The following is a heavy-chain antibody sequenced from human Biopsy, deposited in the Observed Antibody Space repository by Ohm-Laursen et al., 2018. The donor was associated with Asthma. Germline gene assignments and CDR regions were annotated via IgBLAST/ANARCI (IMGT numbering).Heavy chain of an antibody. Sequence: SVKVSCKSLGGTFNNYVIGWVRQAPGQGLEWMGGINSVFGTTTYPQKFQDRVTITADDSTSTVYMELSSLRSEDTAVYYCARKAGSCISRTCYSLDFWDQGTLVTVSS. V-gene: IGHV1-69*13. CDR1: GGTFNNYV. J-gene: IGHJ4*02. CDR2: INSVFGTT. CDR3: ARKAGSCISRTCYSLDF. D-gene: IGHD2-2*01.